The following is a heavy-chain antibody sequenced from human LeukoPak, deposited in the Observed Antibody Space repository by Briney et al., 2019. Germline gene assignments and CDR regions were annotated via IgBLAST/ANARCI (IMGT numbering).Heavy chain of an antibody. J-gene: IGHJ4*02. CDR2: ISSSGSTI. D-gene: IGHD3-22*01. CDR3: ARGPHSSGYYGHYFDY. Sequence: PGGSLRLSCAASGFNLNSYEMKLVRQAPGKGLEWVSYISSSGSTIYYADSVKGRFTISRDNAKNSLYLQMNSLRAEDTAVYYCARGPHSSGYYGHYFDYWGQGTLVTVSS. V-gene: IGHV3-48*03. CDR1: GFNLNSYE.